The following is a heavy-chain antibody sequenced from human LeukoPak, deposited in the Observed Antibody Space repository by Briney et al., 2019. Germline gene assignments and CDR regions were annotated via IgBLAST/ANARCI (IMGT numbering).Heavy chain of an antibody. CDR1: GFTFSSYW. CDR3: ARGGDSGYYFDY. J-gene: IGHJ4*02. V-gene: IGHV3-74*01. CDR2: INSVGSST. Sequence: PGGSLRLSCAASGFTFSSYWMHWVRQAPGKGLVWVSRINSVGSSTSYADSVRGRFTISRDNAKNTLYLQMNSLRAEDTAVYYCARGGDSGYYFDYWGQGTLVTVSS. D-gene: IGHD1-26*01.